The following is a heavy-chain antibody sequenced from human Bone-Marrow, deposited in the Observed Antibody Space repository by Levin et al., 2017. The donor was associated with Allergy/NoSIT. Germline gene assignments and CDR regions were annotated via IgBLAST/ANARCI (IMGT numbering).Heavy chain of an antibody. CDR3: ARGHIVVVPAATYSSSWSKDYYGMDV. CDR2: MNPNSGNT. J-gene: IGHJ6*02. Sequence: ASVKVSCKASGYTFTSYDINWVRQATGQGLEWMGWMNPNSGNTGYAQKFQGRVTMTRNTSISTAYMELSSLRSEDTAVYYCARGHIVVVPAATYSSSWSKDYYGMDVWGQGTTVTVSS. D-gene: IGHD2-2*01. V-gene: IGHV1-8*01. CDR1: GYTFTSYD.